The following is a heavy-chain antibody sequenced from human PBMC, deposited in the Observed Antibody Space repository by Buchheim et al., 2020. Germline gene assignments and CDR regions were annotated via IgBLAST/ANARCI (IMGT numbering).Heavy chain of an antibody. CDR1: GGSISSSSYS. J-gene: IGHJ5*02. CDR3: AGHQADGSRGSYKPVP. D-gene: IGHD2-15*01. Sequence: QLQLQESGPGLVKPSETLFLTCTVSGGSISSSSYSWAWIRQPPGKGLEWIGNIYYSGNTYYNPSLKSRVTISLDTSRNHFSRMLSAVAAADTSLYYCAGHQADGSRGSYKPVPWGQGTL. CDR2: IYYSGNT. V-gene: IGHV4-39*01.